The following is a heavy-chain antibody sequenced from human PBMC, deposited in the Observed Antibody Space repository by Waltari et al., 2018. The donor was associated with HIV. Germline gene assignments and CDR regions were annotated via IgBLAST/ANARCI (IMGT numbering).Heavy chain of an antibody. CDR1: GYTFTGYH. J-gene: IGHJ6*02. CDR2: INPNTGGT. CDR3: ARVTTVTGDSYFYYGMDV. Sequence: QVPLIQSGAEIRYPGASVKVSCKAPGYTFTGYHLHWVRQAPGQGLEWKGRINPNTGGTNYAQKFQARVTMTRDISIGTAYMELTSLRPNDTAVYYCARVTTVTGDSYFYYGMDVWGQGTTVVVSS. D-gene: IGHD4-17*01. V-gene: IGHV1-2*06.